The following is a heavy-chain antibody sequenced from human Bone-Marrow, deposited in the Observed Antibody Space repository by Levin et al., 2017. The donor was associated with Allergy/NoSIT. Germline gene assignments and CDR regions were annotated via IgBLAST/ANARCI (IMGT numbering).Heavy chain of an antibody. CDR1: GYNFARYW. V-gene: IGHV5-51*01. D-gene: IGHD3-16*01. CDR2: IFPDDSDT. J-gene: IGHJ4*02. Sequence: RGESLKISCKGSGYNFARYWIGWVRQMPGKGLEWMGMIFPDDSDTRYNPSFQGQVTISADKSVNTAYLQWRSLRASDTAMFYCARHQGVGRGSYGADHWGQGTLVTVSS. CDR3: ARHQGVGRGSYGADH.